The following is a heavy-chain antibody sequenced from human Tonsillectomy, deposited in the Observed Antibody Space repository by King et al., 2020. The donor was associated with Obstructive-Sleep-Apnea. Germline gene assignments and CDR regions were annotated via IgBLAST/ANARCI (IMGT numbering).Heavy chain of an antibody. D-gene: IGHD2-2*01. CDR2: ISGGGGST. V-gene: IGHV3-23*04. CDR3: AKDLYCSSTSCYAGFDY. CDR1: GFTFSSYS. Sequence: QLVQSGGGLVQPGGSLRLSCAASGFTFSSYSTSWGRQAPGKGFEWVSAISGGGGSTFYADAVKGRFTISRDNSKNTLYLQMNSLRAEDTAVYYCAKDLYCSSTSCYAGFDYWGQGTLVTVSS. J-gene: IGHJ4*02.